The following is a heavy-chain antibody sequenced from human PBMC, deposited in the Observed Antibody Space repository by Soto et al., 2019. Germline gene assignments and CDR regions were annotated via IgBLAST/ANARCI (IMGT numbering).Heavy chain of an antibody. Sequence: LRLSCAASGFTFEDYVMHWVRQAPGKGLEWVSSISWNSGNIGYADSVKGRFTISRDNAKNSLYLQMNSLRAEDTALYYCAEEHSGYEGYFDYWGQGTLVTVSS. J-gene: IGHJ4*02. D-gene: IGHD5-12*01. CDR3: AEEHSGYEGYFDY. V-gene: IGHV3-9*01. CDR1: GFTFEDYV. CDR2: ISWNSGNI.